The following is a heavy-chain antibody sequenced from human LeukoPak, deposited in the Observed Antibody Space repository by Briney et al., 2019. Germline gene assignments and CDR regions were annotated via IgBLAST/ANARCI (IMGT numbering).Heavy chain of an antibody. V-gene: IGHV1-2*02. J-gene: IGHJ4*02. CDR3: ARPNSVGASVYFDY. D-gene: IGHD1-26*01. Sequence: GSVKVSCKASGYTFTGYYMHWVRQAPGQGLEWMGWIIPNSGVAKFAQRFQGRVTMTRDTSISTAYMELSKLSSDDTAVYYCARPNSVGASVYFDYWGQGTLVTVSS. CDR2: IIPNSGVA. CDR1: GYTFTGYY.